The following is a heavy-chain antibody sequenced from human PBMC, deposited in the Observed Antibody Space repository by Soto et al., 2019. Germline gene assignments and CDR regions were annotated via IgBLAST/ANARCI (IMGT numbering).Heavy chain of an antibody. CDR1: GYTLTELS. D-gene: IGHD3-16*01. CDR3: ATVGVWGSSPLRYYGMDV. V-gene: IGHV1-24*01. CDR2: FDPEDGET. J-gene: IGHJ6*02. Sequence: QVQLVQSGAEVKKPGASVKVSCKVSGYTLTELSMHWVRQAPGKGLEWMGGFDPEDGETIYAQKFQGRVTMTEDTSTDTAYMELSSLRSEDTAVYYCATVGVWGSSPLRYYGMDVWGQGTTVTVSS.